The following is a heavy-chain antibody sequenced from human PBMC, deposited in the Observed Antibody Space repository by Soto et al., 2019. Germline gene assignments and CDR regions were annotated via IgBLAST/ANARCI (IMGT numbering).Heavy chain of an antibody. V-gene: IGHV1-69*13. CDR3: ARDHGGANWFDP. Sequence: VASVKVSCKASGGTFSSYAISWVRQAPGQGLEWMGGIIPIFGTANYAQKFQGRVTITADESTSTAYMELSSLRSEDTAVYYCARDHGGANWFDPWGQGTLVTVSS. CDR2: IIPIFGTA. J-gene: IGHJ5*02. D-gene: IGHD3-16*01. CDR1: GGTFSSYA.